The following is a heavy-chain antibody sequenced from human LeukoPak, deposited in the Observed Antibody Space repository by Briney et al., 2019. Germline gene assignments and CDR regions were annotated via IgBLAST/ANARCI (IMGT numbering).Heavy chain of an antibody. Sequence: GGSLRLSCAASGFTFSSYWMHWVRQAPGKGLEWVSAISGSGGSTYYADSVKGRFTISRDNSKNTLYLQMNSLRAEDTAVYYCAKDCYDFWSGYYNGPDYWGQGTLVTVSS. CDR3: AKDCYDFWSGYYNGPDY. CDR1: GFTFSSYW. V-gene: IGHV3-23*01. J-gene: IGHJ4*02. CDR2: ISGSGGST. D-gene: IGHD3-3*01.